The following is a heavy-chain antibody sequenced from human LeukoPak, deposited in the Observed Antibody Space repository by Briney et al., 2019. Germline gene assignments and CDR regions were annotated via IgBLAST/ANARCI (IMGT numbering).Heavy chain of an antibody. Sequence: GESLRLSCAVSGFGFSDYWMSWVRQAPGKGLEWVANIKEDGSEKYYVDSVKGRFTISRDNAKNSLYLQMDSLRAEGTAVYYCAGDKIMGPRKFGYWGQGTLVTVSS. V-gene: IGHV3-7*01. CDR2: IKEDGSEK. CDR1: GFGFSDYW. CDR3: AGDKIMGPRKFGY. J-gene: IGHJ4*02. D-gene: IGHD1-26*01.